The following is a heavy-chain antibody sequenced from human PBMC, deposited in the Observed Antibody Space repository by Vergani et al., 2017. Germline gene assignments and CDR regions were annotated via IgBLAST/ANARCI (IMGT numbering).Heavy chain of an antibody. Sequence: QFHLFHSFSYFNNPFSSLKVSCKASGGTFSTYAISWVRQAPGQGLEWMGGIIPIFGTANYAQKFQGRVTITADESTSTAYMELNSLRAEDTAVYYCAKEGRAAGRAAFFTKYYFDDWGQGTLVTVSS. J-gene: IGHJ4*02. D-gene: IGHD6-13*01. V-gene: IGHV1-69*12. CDR2: IIPIFGTA. CDR1: GGTFSTYA. CDR3: AKEGRAAGRAAFFTKYYFDD.